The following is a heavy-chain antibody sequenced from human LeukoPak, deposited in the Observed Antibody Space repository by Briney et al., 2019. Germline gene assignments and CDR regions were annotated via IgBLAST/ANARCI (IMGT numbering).Heavy chain of an antibody. CDR2: LSPVLA. V-gene: IGHV1-69*13. D-gene: IGHD6-6*01. Sequence: GASVKVSCKVAGGTINNFAISWVRQAPGQGLEWMGGLSPVLATYAQKFQGRVTITADESTDTVYMKLGSLTSEDTATYFCARDREISARPGGWFDPWGQGTLVTVSS. CDR1: GGTINNFA. CDR3: ARDREISARPGGWFDP. J-gene: IGHJ5*02.